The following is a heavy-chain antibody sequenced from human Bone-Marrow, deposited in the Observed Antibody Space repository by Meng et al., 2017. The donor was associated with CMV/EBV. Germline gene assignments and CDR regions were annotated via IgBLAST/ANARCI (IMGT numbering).Heavy chain of an antibody. D-gene: IGHD6-6*01. CDR3: ASLGGSSRYYYYYGMDV. Sequence: GESLKISCAASGFNFKTFTMNWVRQAPGKGLEWVSSISSGSTIYYADSVKGRFTISRDNAKNSLYLQMNSLRAEDTAVYYCASLGGSSRYYYYYGMDVWGQGTTVTVSS. V-gene: IGHV3-69-1*01. J-gene: IGHJ6*02. CDR2: ISSGSTI. CDR1: GFNFKTFT.